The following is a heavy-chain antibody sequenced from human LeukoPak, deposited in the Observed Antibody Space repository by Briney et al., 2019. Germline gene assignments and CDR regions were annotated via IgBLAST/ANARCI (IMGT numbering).Heavy chain of an antibody. Sequence: ASVKVSCKASGYTFTGYYMHWVRQAPGQGLEWVGWINPNSGGTNYAQKFQGRVTMTRDTSISTAYMELSRLRSDDTAVYYCARDGRNFGVVIIDYWGQGTLVTVSS. J-gene: IGHJ4*02. CDR3: ARDGRNFGVVIIDY. CDR2: INPNSGGT. CDR1: GYTFTGYY. D-gene: IGHD3-3*01. V-gene: IGHV1-2*02.